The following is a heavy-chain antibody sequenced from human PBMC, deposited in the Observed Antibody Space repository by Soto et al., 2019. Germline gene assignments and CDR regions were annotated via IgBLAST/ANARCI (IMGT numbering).Heavy chain of an antibody. CDR3: AIDFWSGYYEGPFDY. Sequence: SVKVSCKASGGTFSSYAISWVRQAPGQGLEWMGGIIPIFGTANYAQKFQGRVTITADKSTSKAYMELSSLRSEDTAVYYCAIDFWSGYYEGPFDYWGQGTLVTVSS. D-gene: IGHD3-3*01. CDR1: GGTFSSYA. V-gene: IGHV1-69*06. CDR2: IIPIFGTA. J-gene: IGHJ4*02.